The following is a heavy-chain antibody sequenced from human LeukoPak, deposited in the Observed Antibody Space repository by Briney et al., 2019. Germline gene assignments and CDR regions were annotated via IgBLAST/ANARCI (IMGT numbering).Heavy chain of an antibody. J-gene: IGHJ4*02. Sequence: SETLSLTCTVSGGSLSSYYLSWIRQPPGKGLECGGYIYYSWSTNYNPSLTRRVTISVDKSKTQFSLKLSSVAAADPAVYYCARQGYRSGYIDYWGQGNLVTVSS. CDR3: ARQGYRSGYIDY. V-gene: IGHV4-59*08. CDR2: IYYSWST. CDR1: GGSLSSYY. D-gene: IGHD6-19*01.